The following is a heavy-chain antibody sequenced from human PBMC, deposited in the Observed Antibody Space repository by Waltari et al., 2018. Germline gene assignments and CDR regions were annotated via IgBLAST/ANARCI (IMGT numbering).Heavy chain of an antibody. CDR1: GFTVSSNY. J-gene: IGHJ4*02. D-gene: IGHD3-22*01. CDR2: LYSGGST. CDR3: ARFGRSGYYSFAFDY. V-gene: IGHV3-53*01. Sequence: EVQLVESGGGLIQPGGSLRLSCAASGFTVSSNYMSWVRQAPGKGVGWFSVLYSGGSTYDEDSVKGRFTIARDNSKNTLYLQMNSLRVEDTAVYYCARFGRSGYYSFAFDYWGQGTLVTVSS.